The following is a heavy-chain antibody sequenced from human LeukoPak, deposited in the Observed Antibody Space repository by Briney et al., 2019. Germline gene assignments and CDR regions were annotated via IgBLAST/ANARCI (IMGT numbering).Heavy chain of an antibody. J-gene: IGHJ3*02. D-gene: IGHD6-19*01. CDR1: GHSFTNYW. Sequence: GESLKISCKGSGHSFTNYWIGWVRQMPGKGLEWMGIIYPADSDTRYSPSFQGQVTISADKSTSTAYLQWSSLKASDTVMYYCASPHSSGWYGGAFDIWGQGTMVTVSS. CDR3: ASPHSSGWYGGAFDI. V-gene: IGHV5-51*01. CDR2: IYPADSDT.